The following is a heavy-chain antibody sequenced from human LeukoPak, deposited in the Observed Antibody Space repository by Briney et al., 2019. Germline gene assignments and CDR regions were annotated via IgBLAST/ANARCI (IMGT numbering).Heavy chain of an antibody. J-gene: IGHJ4*02. V-gene: IGHV3-66*02. Sequence: GGSLRLSCAASGFTVSTNYMSWVHQAPGKGLEWVSVIYSGGSTYYADSVKGRFTISRDNSKNTLYLQMNSLRTEDTAVYYCASGPDGGQLGDYWGQGTLVTVSS. CDR3: ASGPDGGQLGDY. CDR1: GFTVSTNY. CDR2: IYSGGST. D-gene: IGHD1-1*01.